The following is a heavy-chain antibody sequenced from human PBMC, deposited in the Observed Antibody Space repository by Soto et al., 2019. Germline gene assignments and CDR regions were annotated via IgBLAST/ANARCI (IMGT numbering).Heavy chain of an antibody. CDR1: GFEFSSYA. V-gene: IGHV3-23*01. D-gene: IGHD3-22*01. Sequence: GGSLILACAASGFEFSSYAMSWVRQVPGKGLEWVSAISGSGGSTYYADSVKGRFTISRDNSKNTLYLQMNSLRAEDTAVYYCAKYYYDSNNWFDPWGQGTLVTVSS. CDR3: AKYYYDSNNWFDP. CDR2: ISGSGGST. J-gene: IGHJ5*02.